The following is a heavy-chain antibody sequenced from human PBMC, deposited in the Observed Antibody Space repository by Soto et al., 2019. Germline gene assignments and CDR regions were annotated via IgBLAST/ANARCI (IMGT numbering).Heavy chain of an antibody. CDR3: ARALITGSHYSWGWYYCDP. Sequence: QVQLQQSGAGLLKPSETLSLTCAVSGESFSGYIWTWIRQTPGKGLQWIGQINHRGSAVYNPSLKSRVTISVHTSNSQFSLDLSTVTAAETAVYYCARALITGSHYSWGWYYCDPWGQGTQVTVSS. CDR1: GESFSGYI. D-gene: IGHD6-19*01. CDR2: INHRGSA. V-gene: IGHV4-34*01. J-gene: IGHJ5*02.